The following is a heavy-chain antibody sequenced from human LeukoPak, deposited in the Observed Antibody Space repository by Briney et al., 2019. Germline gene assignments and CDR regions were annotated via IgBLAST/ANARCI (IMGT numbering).Heavy chain of an antibody. J-gene: IGHJ4*02. CDR1: GFTFDDYA. CDR2: ISWNSGSI. CDR3: ARDLSREGDY. V-gene: IGHV3-9*01. Sequence: PGGSLRLSCAASGFTFDDYAMHWVRQAPGKGLEWVSGISWNSGSIGYADSVKGRFTISRDNAKNSLYLQMNSLRAEDTAVYYCARDLSREGDYWGQGTLVTVSS.